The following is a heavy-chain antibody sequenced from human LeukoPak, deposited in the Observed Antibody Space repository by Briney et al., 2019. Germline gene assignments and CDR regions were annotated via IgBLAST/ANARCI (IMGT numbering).Heavy chain of an antibody. CDR3: ARDMPSRSIAALNY. D-gene: IGHD6-6*01. V-gene: IGHV3-74*01. CDR1: GFTFSSYW. Sequence: GGSLRLSCAASGFTFSSYWMHWVRQAPGKGLVWVSRINTDGISTAYADSVEGRFTISRDNAKNTMYSQMNSLRAEDTAVYYCARDMPSRSIAALNYWGQGTLVTVSS. CDR2: INTDGIST. J-gene: IGHJ4*02.